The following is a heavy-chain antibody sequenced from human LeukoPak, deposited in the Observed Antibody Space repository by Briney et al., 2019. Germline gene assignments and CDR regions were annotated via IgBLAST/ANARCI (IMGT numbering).Heavy chain of an antibody. CDR1: GLTFNSYE. J-gene: IGHJ6*04. CDR3: AELGITMIGGV. Sequence: GGSLRLSCAASGLTFNSYEMNWVRQAPGKGLEWVSYISSSGRTIYYADSVKGRFTISRDNAKNSLYLQMNSLRAEDTAVYYCAELGITMIGGVWGKGTTVTISS. V-gene: IGHV3-48*03. CDR2: ISSSGRTI. D-gene: IGHD3-10*02.